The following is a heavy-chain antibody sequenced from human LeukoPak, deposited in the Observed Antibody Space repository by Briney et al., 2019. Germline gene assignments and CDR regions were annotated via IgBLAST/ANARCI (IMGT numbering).Heavy chain of an antibody. Sequence: KVSCKASGYTFTGYYMHWVRQAPGQGLEWMGIIYPGDSGPTYSPSFQGQVTISVDKSINTAYLQWSSLQASDTAMYYCGMSGDRVPLQDDVFDVWGQGTMVTVST. CDR3: GMSGDRVPLQDDVFDV. V-gene: IGHV5-51*01. CDR2: IYPGDSGP. D-gene: IGHD1-26*01. J-gene: IGHJ3*01. CDR1: GYTFTGYY.